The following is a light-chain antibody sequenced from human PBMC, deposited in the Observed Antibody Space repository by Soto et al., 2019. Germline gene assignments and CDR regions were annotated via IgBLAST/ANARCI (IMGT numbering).Light chain of an antibody. CDR2: ATS. CDR3: LKYNSAPLT. V-gene: IGKV1-27*01. J-gene: IGKJ4*01. CDR1: QGIAPY. Sequence: DVQLTQSPSSLSAFVGERDTIKCRVSQGIAPYLGWCQQKPGKVPKLLSYATSTFQAGVPSRFSGSGSGTDFTLIFIILQPEDVATYYCLKYNSAPLTCGGGSKMDI.